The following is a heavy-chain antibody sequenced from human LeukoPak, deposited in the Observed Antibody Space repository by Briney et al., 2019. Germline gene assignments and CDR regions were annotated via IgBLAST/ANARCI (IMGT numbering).Heavy chain of an antibody. Sequence: SETLSLTCTVSGGSISSYYWSWIRQPPGKGLEWIGYIYYSGSTNYNPSLKSRVTISVDTSKNQFSLKLSSVTTADTAVYYCARDAAAPYLNNWYFDLWGRGTLVTVSS. D-gene: IGHD2/OR15-2a*01. CDR3: ARDAAAPYLNNWYFDL. J-gene: IGHJ2*01. CDR1: GGSISSYY. V-gene: IGHV4-59*01. CDR2: IYYSGST.